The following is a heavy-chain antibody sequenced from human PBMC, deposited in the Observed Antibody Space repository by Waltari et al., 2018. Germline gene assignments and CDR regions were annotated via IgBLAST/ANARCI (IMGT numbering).Heavy chain of an antibody. J-gene: IGHJ5*02. CDR3: ARDHTVIRRLSSSNWFDP. Sequence: QVQLRESGPGLVQPSETLSPTCAVSSYSMNSGYYWGWIRQPPGKGLEWIGSIYHTGRSCYTPSPNRRFTISPDTSKNRSALNLLSVTATDTAVYYCARDHTVIRRLSSSNWFDPWGQGTLVTVSS. D-gene: IGHD4-17*01. CDR1: SYSMNSGYY. CDR2: IYHTGRS. V-gene: IGHV4-38-2*02.